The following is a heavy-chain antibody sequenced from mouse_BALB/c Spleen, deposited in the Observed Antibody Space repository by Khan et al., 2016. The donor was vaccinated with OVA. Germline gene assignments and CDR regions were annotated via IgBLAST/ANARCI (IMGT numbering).Heavy chain of an antibody. J-gene: IGHJ3*01. CDR2: ISSGGSYT. CDR1: GFTFSTYG. V-gene: IGHV5-6*01. D-gene: IGHD1-1*01. Sequence: EVELVESGGDLVKPEGSLKLSCAASGFTFSTYGMSWVRQTPDKRLEWVATISSGGSYTYYPDSVQGRFTISRDNAKNTLYLQMSSLKSEDTAMFYSERLAYYYGSEGFAYWGQGTLVTVSA. CDR3: ERLAYYYGSEGFAY.